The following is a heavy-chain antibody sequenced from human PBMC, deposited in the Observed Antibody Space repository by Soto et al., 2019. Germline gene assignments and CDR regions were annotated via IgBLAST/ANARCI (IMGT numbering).Heavy chain of an antibody. D-gene: IGHD3-10*01. CDR3: ARGEGGTMVRGVIVGMDV. J-gene: IGHJ6*02. Sequence: ETLSLTCAVYGWSFSGYYWSWIRQPPGKGLEWIGEINHSGSTNYNPSLKSRVTISVDTSKNQFSLKLSSVTAADTAVYYCARGEGGTMVRGVIVGMDVWGQGTTVTVSS. CDR2: INHSGST. CDR1: GWSFSGYY. V-gene: IGHV4-34*01.